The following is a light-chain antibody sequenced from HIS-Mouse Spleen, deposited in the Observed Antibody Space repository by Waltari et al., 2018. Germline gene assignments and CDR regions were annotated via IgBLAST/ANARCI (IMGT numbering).Light chain of an antibody. CDR3: VLYMGSGISWV. J-gene: IGLJ3*02. V-gene: IGLV8-61*01. CDR2: STN. Sequence: QTVVTQEPSFSVSPGGPVTLTCGLNSCSVSTSYYPSWYQQTPGQAPRTLIYSTNTRSSGVPDRFSGSILGNKAALTITGAQADDESDYYCVLYMGSGISWVFGGGTKLTVL. CDR1: SCSVSTSYY.